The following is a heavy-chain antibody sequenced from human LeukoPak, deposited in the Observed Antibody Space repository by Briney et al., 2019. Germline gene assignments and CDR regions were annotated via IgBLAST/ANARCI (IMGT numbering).Heavy chain of an antibody. V-gene: IGHV1-2*02. CDR1: GYTFTGYY. CDR2: INPNSGGT. J-gene: IGHJ4*02. Sequence: GASVKVSCKASGYTFTGYYMHWVRQAPGQGLEWMGWINPNSGGTNYAQKFQGRVTMTRDTSISTAYMELSRLRSDDTAVYYCARELYCSSPSCYSAAGDYWGQGTLVTVSS. CDR3: ARELYCSSPSCYSAAGDY. D-gene: IGHD2-2*01.